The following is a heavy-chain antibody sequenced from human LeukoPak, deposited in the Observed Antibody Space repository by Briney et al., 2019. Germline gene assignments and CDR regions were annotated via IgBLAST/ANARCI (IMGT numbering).Heavy chain of an antibody. V-gene: IGHV3-15*01. CDR1: GFTFSNAW. CDR3: TTAITMVRGTYYYYMDA. J-gene: IGHJ6*03. Sequence: PGGSLRLSCAASGFTFSNAWMSWVRQAPGKGLEWVGRIKSKTDGGTTDYAAPVKGRFTISRDDSKNTLYLQMNSLKTEDTAVYYCTTAITMVRGTYYYYMDAWGKGTTVTVSS. D-gene: IGHD3-10*01. CDR2: IKSKTDGGTT.